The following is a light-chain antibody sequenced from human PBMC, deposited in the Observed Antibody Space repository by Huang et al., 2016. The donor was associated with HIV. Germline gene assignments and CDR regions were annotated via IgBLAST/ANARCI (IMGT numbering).Light chain of an antibody. Sequence: IVITQSPLSLPVTPGEPASISCRSSQSLLHSHGYHYLDWYRQKPGQAPQILISLSSIRASGVPDRFSDSGSVTDFTLKISRVEAEDVGIYFCMQALQTPRTFGQGTRLEIK. CDR3: MQALQTPRT. CDR1: QSLLHSHGYHY. J-gene: IGKJ5*01. V-gene: IGKV2-28*01. CDR2: LSS.